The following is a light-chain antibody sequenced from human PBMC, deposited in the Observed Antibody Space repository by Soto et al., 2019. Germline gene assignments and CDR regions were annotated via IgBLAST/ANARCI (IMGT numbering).Light chain of an antibody. CDR2: AAS. V-gene: IGKV1-39*01. CDR1: QSISSY. CDR3: QQSYSTPRT. J-gene: IGKJ5*01. Sequence: DIQMTQSPSSLSASVGDRVTITCRASQSISSYLNWYQQKPGKAPKLLIYAASSFQSGVPSRFSGSGSGTDFTLTISSPQPEDFATYYCQQSYSTPRTFGQGTRLENK.